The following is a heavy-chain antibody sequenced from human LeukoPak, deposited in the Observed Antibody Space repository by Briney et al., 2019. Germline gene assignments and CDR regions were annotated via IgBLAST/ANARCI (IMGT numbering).Heavy chain of an antibody. CDR2: ISYDGSNK. V-gene: IGHV3-30*18. J-gene: IGHJ5*02. D-gene: IGHD3-9*01. CDR3: AKDSFASLFWFDP. Sequence: GGSLRLSCAASGFTFSSYGMHWVRQAPGKGLEWEAVISYDGSNKYYADSVKGRFTISRDNSKNTLYLQMNSLRAEDTAVYYCAKDSFASLFWFDPWGQGTLVTVSS. CDR1: GFTFSSYG.